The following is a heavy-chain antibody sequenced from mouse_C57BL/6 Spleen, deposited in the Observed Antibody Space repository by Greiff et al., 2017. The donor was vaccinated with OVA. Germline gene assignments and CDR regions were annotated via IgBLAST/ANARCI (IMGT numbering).Heavy chain of an antibody. CDR3: ARGGYDYDENYFDY. CDR2: INPNNGGT. D-gene: IGHD2-4*01. J-gene: IGHJ2*01. CDR1: GYTFTDYN. Sequence: VHVKQSGPELVKPGASVKIPCKASGYTFTDYNMDWVKQSHGKSLEWIGDINPNNGGTIYNQKFKGKATLTVDKSSSTAYMELRSLTSEDTAVYYCARGGYDYDENYFDYWGQGTTLTVSS. V-gene: IGHV1-18*01.